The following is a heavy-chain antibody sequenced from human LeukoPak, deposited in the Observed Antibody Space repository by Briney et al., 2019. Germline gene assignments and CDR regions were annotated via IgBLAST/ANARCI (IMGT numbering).Heavy chain of an antibody. J-gene: IGHJ6*02. CDR2: ISGSGVTT. V-gene: IGHV3-23*01. D-gene: IGHD3-3*01. CDR1: GFIFNYYA. CDR3: AKDSTVSGSYYGMDI. Sequence: GGSLRLSCAASGFIFNYYAMSWVRQAQGKGLEWVSSISGSGVTTYYTDSVKGRFTISRDNSRSTLYLQMNGLRAEDTAVYYCAKDSTVSGSYYGMDIWGQGTTVTVSS.